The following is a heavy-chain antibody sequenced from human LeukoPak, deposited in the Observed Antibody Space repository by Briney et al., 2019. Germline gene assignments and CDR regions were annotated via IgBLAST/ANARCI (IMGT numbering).Heavy chain of an antibody. CDR1: GFTFSSYS. V-gene: IGHV3-21*01. J-gene: IGHJ4*02. D-gene: IGHD6-13*01. Sequence: GGSLRLSCAASGFTFSSYSMNWVRQAPGKGLEWVSSISSSSSYIYYADSVKGRFTISRDNAKNSLYLQMNSLRAEDTAVYYCAKAPYSSSWTFDYWGQGTLVTVSS. CDR2: ISSSSSYI. CDR3: AKAPYSSSWTFDY.